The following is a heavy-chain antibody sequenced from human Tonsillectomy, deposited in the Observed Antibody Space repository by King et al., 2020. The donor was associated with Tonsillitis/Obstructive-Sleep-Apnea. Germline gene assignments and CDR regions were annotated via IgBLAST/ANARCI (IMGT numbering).Heavy chain of an antibody. D-gene: IGHD6-13*01. Sequence: VQLVESGGGVVQPGRSLRLSCAASGFTFSSYAMHWVRQAPGKGLEWVAVISYDGSNKYYADSVKGRFTISRDNSKNTLYLQMNSLRAEDTAVYYCARGSSSWYVGYFQHWGQGTLVTVSS. CDR1: GFTFSSYA. CDR2: ISYDGSNK. CDR3: ARGSSSWYVGYFQH. J-gene: IGHJ1*01. V-gene: IGHV3-30*04.